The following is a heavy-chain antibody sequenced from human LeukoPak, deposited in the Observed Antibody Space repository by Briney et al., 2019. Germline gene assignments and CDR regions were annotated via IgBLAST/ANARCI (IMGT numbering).Heavy chain of an antibody. D-gene: IGHD4-17*01. CDR3: ARAVHYGDYALVKYYFDY. CDR2: INWNGGTT. Sequence: GGSLRLSCAASGFTFDDYGMSWVRQGPGKGLEWVSGINWNGGTTGYADSVKGRFTISRDNAKNSLYLQMNSLRAEDTPLYYCARAVHYGDYALVKYYFDYWGQGTLVTVSS. CDR1: GFTFDDYG. V-gene: IGHV3-20*04. J-gene: IGHJ4*02.